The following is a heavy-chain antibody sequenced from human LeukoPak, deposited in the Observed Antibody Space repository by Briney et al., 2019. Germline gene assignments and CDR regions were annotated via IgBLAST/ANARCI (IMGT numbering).Heavy chain of an antibody. CDR1: GFTFSSYG. J-gene: IGHJ4*02. CDR2: ISYDGSNK. CDR3: AKMRYSGYGDFDY. V-gene: IGHV3-30*18. D-gene: IGHD5-12*01. Sequence: GRSLGLSCAASGFTFSSYGMHWVRQAPGKGLEWVAVISYDGSNKYYADSVKGRFTISRDNSKNTLYLQMNSLRAEDTAVYYCAKMRYSGYGDFDYWGQGTLVTVSS.